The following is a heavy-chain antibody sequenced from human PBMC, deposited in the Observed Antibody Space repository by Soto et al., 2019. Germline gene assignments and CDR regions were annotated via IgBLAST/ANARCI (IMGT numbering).Heavy chain of an antibody. Sequence: SGPTLVNPPQTLTLTCTFSGFSLSTSGVGVGWIRQPPGKALEWLALIYWNDDKRYSPSLKSRLTITKDTSKNQVVLTMTNMDPVDTATYYCAHGALGYCSGGSCYSAGYYYYGMDVWGQGTTVTVSS. CDR3: AHGALGYCSGGSCYSAGYYYYGMDV. J-gene: IGHJ6*02. D-gene: IGHD2-15*01. V-gene: IGHV2-5*01. CDR2: IYWNDDK. CDR1: GFSLSTSGVG.